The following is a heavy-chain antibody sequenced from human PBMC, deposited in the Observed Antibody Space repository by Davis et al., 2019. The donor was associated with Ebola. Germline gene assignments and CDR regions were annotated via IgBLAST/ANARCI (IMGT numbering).Heavy chain of an antibody. CDR1: GFTFSSYS. CDR3: ARLGYGGNSGLDY. J-gene: IGHJ4*02. V-gene: IGHV3-48*01. CDR2: ISSSSSTI. Sequence: PGGSLRLSCAASGFTFSSYSMNWVRQAPGKGLEWVSYISSSSSTIYYADSVKGRFTISRDNAKNSLYLQMNSLRAEDTAVYYCARLGYGGNSGLDYWGQGTLVTVSS. D-gene: IGHD4-23*01.